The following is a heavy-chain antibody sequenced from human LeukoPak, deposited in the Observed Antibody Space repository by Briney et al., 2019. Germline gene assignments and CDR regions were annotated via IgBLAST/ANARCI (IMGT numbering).Heavy chain of an antibody. CDR3: ARDPGSMVRGVRVDY. Sequence: ASVKVSCKASGYTFTSYGISWVRQAPGQGLEWMGGIIPIFGTANYAQKFQGRVTITADESTSTAYMELSSLRSEDTAVYYCARDPGSMVRGVRVDYWGQGTLVTVSS. CDR2: IIPIFGTA. D-gene: IGHD3-10*01. V-gene: IGHV1-69*13. J-gene: IGHJ4*02. CDR1: GYTFTSYG.